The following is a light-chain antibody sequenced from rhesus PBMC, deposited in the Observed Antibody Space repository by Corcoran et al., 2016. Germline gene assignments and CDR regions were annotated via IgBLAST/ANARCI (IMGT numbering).Light chain of an antibody. J-gene: IGKJ4*01. V-gene: IGKV3-53*01. CDR3: QKYSSSPPT. Sequence: QVILTQSPATLSLSPGERATLSCRASQSVGSSLAWYQQKPGPAPRLLIYGASGRATGIPDRFSGRGSGTEFTLTISSLEPEDFAVYYCQKYSSSPPTFGGGTKVEIK. CDR2: GAS. CDR1: QSVGSS.